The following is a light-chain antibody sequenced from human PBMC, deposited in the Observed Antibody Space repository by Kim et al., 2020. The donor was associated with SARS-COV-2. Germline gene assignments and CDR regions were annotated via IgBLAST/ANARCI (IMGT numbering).Light chain of an antibody. V-gene: IGKV4-1*01. CDR3: QQYHDLPYT. J-gene: IGKJ2*01. CDR1: QSVSTK. CDR2: WSS. Sequence: AVSLGERATFNCESSQSVSTKLVWYQQKPGQPPKLLIRWSSDRESGVPDRFSGSRSGTDFTLSISSLQAEDVAVYHCQQYHDLPYTFGQGTKLEI.